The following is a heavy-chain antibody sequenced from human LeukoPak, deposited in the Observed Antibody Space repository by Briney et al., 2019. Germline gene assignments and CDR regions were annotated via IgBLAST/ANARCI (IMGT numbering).Heavy chain of an antibody. D-gene: IGHD2-21*02. V-gene: IGHV1-2*02. CDR2: INPNSGGT. Sequence: ASVKLSCKAYGYTFAGYYMHWVRQAPGQGLEWMGWINPNSGGTNHAQKFQGRVTMTRDTSISTAYMELSRLRSDDTAVYYCARELHPNWFDPWGQGTLVTVPS. J-gene: IGHJ5*02. CDR1: GYTFAGYY. CDR3: ARELHPNWFDP.